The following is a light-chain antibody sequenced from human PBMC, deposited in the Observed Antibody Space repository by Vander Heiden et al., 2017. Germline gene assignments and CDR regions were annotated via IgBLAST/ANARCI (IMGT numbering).Light chain of an antibody. CDR3: QQYDNLPLT. CDR1: QDISNY. CDR2: DAS. Sequence: DIQMTQSPSSLSASVGDRVTITCQASQDISNYLNWYQQKPGKAPKLLIYDASNLETGVPSRFSGSGSGTDFTFTISSLQPEDIATYYWQQYDNLPLTLGGGTKGEIK. J-gene: IGKJ4*01. V-gene: IGKV1-33*01.